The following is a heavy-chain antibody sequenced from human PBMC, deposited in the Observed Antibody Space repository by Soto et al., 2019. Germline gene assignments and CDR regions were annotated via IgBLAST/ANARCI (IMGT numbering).Heavy chain of an antibody. V-gene: IGHV4-4*02. CDR3: ARSPSSSWYGGGAFEI. D-gene: IGHD6-13*01. CDR1: GASISSSNW. CDR2: ISQSGST. J-gene: IGHJ3*02. Sequence: QVQLQESGPGLVKPSGTLSLTCAVSGASISSSNWWTWVRQPPGKGLEWIGEISQSGSTNYNPSLKSRITISVDRSKKQFSLELRSVTAADTAAYYCARSPSSSWYGGGAFEIWGHGTMVTVSS.